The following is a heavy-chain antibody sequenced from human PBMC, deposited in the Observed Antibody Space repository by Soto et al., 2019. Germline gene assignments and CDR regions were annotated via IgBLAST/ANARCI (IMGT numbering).Heavy chain of an antibody. Sequence: GGSLRLSCTVSGFPFNNYGINWVRQAPGKGLEWVSSVSKSDYTYYSDSVKGRFTISRDNAKNSVSLQMNTLRVEDTAVYYCAREDSIIKLAVSDFWGRGTLVTVSS. J-gene: IGHJ4*02. V-gene: IGHV3-21*01. CDR1: GFPFNNYG. CDR2: VSKSDYT. D-gene: IGHD3-22*01. CDR3: AREDSIIKLAVSDF.